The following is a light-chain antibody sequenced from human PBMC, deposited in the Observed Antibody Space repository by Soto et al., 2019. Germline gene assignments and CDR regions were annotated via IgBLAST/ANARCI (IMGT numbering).Light chain of an antibody. J-gene: IGKJ5*01. V-gene: IGKV3-15*01. CDR3: QQYNNWPIT. CDR2: GAS. CDR1: QSFSSN. Sequence: DIVLTQAPGTLSLSPGERATLSCRASQSFSSNLAWYQQKPGRAPRLIIHGASTRATGIPARFSGSGSGTEFTLTISSLQSEDFAVYYCQQYNNWPITLGQGTRLEI.